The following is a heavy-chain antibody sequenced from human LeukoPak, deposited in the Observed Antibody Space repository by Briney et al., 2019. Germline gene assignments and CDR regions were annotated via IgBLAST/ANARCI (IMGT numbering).Heavy chain of an antibody. V-gene: IGHV1-46*01. CDR1: GYTFTSYY. CDR2: INPSGGST. CDR3: AREYYDFWSGYYTGRGYYYYMDV. J-gene: IGHJ6*03. Sequence: AAVKVSCKASGYTFTSYYMHWVRQAPGQGLEWMGIINPSGGSTSYAQKFQGRVTMTRDTSTSTVYMELRSLRSDDTAVYYCAREYYDFWSGYYTGRGYYYYMDVWGKGTTVTVSS. D-gene: IGHD3-3*01.